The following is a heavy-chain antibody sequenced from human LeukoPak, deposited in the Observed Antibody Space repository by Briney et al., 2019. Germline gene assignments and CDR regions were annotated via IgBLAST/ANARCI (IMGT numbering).Heavy chain of an antibody. V-gene: IGHV4-59*01. J-gene: IGHJ5*02. CDR2: IYYSGTT. CDR1: GGSISSYY. D-gene: IGHD2/OR15-2a*01. Sequence: SETLSLTCTVSGGSISSYYWSWIRQPPGKGLEWIGYIYYSGTTNYNPSLKSRVTISVDTSKNQFSLKLSSVTAADTAVYYCARNSFRNWFDPWGQGTLVTVSS. CDR3: ARNSFRNWFDP.